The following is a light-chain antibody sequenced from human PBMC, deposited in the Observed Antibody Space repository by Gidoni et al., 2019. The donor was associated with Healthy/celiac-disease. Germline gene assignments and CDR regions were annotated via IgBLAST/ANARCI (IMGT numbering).Light chain of an antibody. CDR3: QQYYSTPPWT. CDR2: WAS. CDR1: QSVLYSSTTQNY. J-gene: IGKJ1*01. V-gene: IGKV4-1*01. Sequence: DIGMNQWPDALAGARGERATINCKSSQSVLYSSTTQNYLAWYQQTPVPPPKLLISWASTRESGVPDRFSGSGSGTDFTLTISSLQAEDVAVYYCQQYYSTPPWTFGQGTKVEIK.